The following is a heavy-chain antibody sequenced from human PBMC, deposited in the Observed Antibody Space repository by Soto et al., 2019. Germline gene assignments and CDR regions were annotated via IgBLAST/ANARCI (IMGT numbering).Heavy chain of an antibody. V-gene: IGHV3-23*01. CDR3: AKENGYSSSWFEFDY. Sequence: EVQLLESGGGLVQPGGSLRLSCAASGFTFSTYAMSWARQAPGKGLEWVSAISGSGGSPYYADSVKGRFTISRDNSKNTLYLQMNSLRAEDTAVYYCAKENGYSSSWFEFDYWGQGTLVTVSS. CDR2: ISGSGGSP. CDR1: GFTFSTYA. D-gene: IGHD6-13*01. J-gene: IGHJ4*02.